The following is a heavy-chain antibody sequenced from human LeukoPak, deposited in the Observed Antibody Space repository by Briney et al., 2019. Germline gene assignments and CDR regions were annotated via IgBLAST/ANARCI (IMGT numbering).Heavy chain of an antibody. J-gene: IGHJ5*02. D-gene: IGHD1-26*01. Sequence: GASVKVSCKASGYTFTSYDINWVRQAPGQGLEWMGLINPTGGSTGYTQKFQGRVTMTRDMSTSTDYMELSSLRSEDTAIYYCARDNSVGDNAWWFDHWGQGTLVTVSS. V-gene: IGHV1-46*01. CDR3: ARDNSVGDNAWWFDH. CDR1: GYTFTSYD. CDR2: INPTGGST.